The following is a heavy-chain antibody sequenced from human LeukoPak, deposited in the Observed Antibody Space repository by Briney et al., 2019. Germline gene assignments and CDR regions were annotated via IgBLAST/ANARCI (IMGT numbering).Heavy chain of an antibody. Sequence: PGGSLRLSCAASGFTFSPYAMSWVRQAPGKGLEWVSVISGSGSGTYYAVSVMGRFTISRDNSKNTLYLQMNSLRAEDTAVYYCARGEDYGDFLWGQGTLVTVSS. CDR3: ARGEDYGDFL. D-gene: IGHD4-17*01. J-gene: IGHJ4*02. V-gene: IGHV3-23*01. CDR2: ISGSGSGT. CDR1: GFTFSPYA.